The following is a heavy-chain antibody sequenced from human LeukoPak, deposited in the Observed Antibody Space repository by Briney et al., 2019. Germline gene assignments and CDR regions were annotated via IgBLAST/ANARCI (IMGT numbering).Heavy chain of an antibody. J-gene: IGHJ6*02. CDR2: ISYDGSNK. CDR1: GFTFSSYG. V-gene: IGHV3-30*19. D-gene: IGHD2-2*03. CDR3: ARDGLDIVVVPAAMVSTDYYYYYGMDV. Sequence: PGRSLRLSCAASGFTFSSYGMHWVRQAPGKGLKWVAVISYDGSNKYYADSVKGRFTISRDNSMNTLYLQMNSLRAEDTAVYYCARDGLDIVVVPAAMVSTDYYYYYGMDVWGQGTTVTVSS.